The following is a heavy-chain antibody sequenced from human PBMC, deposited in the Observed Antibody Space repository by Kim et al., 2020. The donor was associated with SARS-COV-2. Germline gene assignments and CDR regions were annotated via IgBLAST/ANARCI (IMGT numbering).Heavy chain of an antibody. J-gene: IGHJ4*02. CDR2: ISTYNGNT. Sequence: ASVKVSCESSGYSFTSYGITWVRQAPGQGLEWVGWISTYNGNTNYAQKVQGRVTMTTDTSTSTAYMELRSLRSDDTAIYYCAREDYSRSSFDYWGQGTLVTVSS. D-gene: IGHD6-6*01. CDR1: GYSFTSYG. CDR3: AREDYSRSSFDY. V-gene: IGHV1-18*04.